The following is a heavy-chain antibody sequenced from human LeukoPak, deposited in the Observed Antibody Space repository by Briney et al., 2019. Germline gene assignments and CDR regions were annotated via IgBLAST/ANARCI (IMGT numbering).Heavy chain of an antibody. CDR1: GYTFTSYA. CDR2: INAGNGNT. V-gene: IGHV1-3*03. J-gene: IGHJ4*02. Sequence: ASVKVSCKASGYTFTSYAMHWVRQAPGQRREWMGWINAGNGNTKYSQEFQGRVTITRDTSASTAYMELSSLRPEDMAVYYCARSTYCSGGSCSFEYWGQETLVTVPS. CDR3: ARSTYCSGGSCSFEY. D-gene: IGHD2-15*01.